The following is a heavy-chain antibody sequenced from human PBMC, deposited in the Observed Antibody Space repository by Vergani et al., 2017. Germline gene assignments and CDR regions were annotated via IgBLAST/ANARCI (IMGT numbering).Heavy chain of an antibody. CDR3: ARETPLRVKWTYDAFDI. D-gene: IGHD3-10*01. Sequence: QVQLQESGPGLVKPSQTLSLTCTVSGGSISSGDYYWSWIRQPPGKGLEWIGYIYYSGSTYYNPPLKSRVTISVDTSKNQFSLKLSSVTAADTAVYYCARETPLRVKWTYDAFDIWGQGTMVTVSS. V-gene: IGHV4-30-4*01. CDR1: GGSISSGDYY. J-gene: IGHJ3*02. CDR2: IYYSGST.